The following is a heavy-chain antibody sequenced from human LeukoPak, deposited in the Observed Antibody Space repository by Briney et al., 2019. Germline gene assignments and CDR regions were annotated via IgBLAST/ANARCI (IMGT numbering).Heavy chain of an antibody. Sequence: GGSLRLSCAASGFTFSSYVMSWVRQAPGKGLEWVSAISGSDGSTYYADSVKGRFTISRDNSKNTLYLQMNSLRAEDTAVYYCAKQVYRRIAVAGATDYWGQGTLVTVSS. CDR2: ISGSDGST. CDR1: GFTFSSYV. V-gene: IGHV3-23*01. J-gene: IGHJ4*02. D-gene: IGHD6-19*01. CDR3: AKQVYRRIAVAGATDY.